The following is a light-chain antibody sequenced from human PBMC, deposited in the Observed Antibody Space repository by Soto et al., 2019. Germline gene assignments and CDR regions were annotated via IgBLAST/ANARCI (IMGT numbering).Light chain of an antibody. CDR2: GAS. CDR1: QSVSSSN. Sequence: EIVFTQSPGTRSLSPGERATLSCRASQSVSSSNLAWYQQKLGQAPRLLIYGASTRATGIPARFSGSGSGTEFTLTISSLQSEDFAVYYCQQYNNWPRTFGQGTKV. V-gene: IGKV3-15*01. J-gene: IGKJ1*01. CDR3: QQYNNWPRT.